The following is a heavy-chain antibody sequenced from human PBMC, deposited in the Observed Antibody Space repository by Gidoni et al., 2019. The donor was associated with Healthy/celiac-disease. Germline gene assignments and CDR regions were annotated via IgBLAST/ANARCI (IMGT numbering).Heavy chain of an antibody. D-gene: IGHD6-13*01. CDR3: AKDKTAAGPESFDY. J-gene: IGHJ4*02. V-gene: IGHV3-9*01. CDR2: MSWNRGIL. CDR1: GFTFDDYA. Sequence: EVQLVESGVGLVQPGRSLRLSCAASGFTFDDYAMHWVRQALGKGLEWVSGMSWNRGILGYADSVKGRFTNTRDNAKNSLYMQMNSLRAEDTALYYCAKDKTAAGPESFDYWGQGTLVTVSS.